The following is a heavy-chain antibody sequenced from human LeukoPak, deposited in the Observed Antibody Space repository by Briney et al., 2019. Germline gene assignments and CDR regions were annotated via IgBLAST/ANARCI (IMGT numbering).Heavy chain of an antibody. D-gene: IGHD1-1*01. CDR3: AKGISGTPTFDY. J-gene: IGHJ4*02. CDR2: ISASGGNT. CDR1: GFTFRSYG. Sequence: GGSLRLSCEASGFTFRSYGMTWVRQAPGKGLEWVSAISASGGNTYYADSVKGRFTISRDNSKNTLYLQMNSLIADDTAVYYCAKGISGTPTFDYWGQGTLVTVSS. V-gene: IGHV3-23*01.